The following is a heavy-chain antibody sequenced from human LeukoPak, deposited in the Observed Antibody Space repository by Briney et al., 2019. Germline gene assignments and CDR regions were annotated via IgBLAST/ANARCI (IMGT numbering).Heavy chain of an antibody. D-gene: IGHD5-12*01. CDR3: TTPGGYSGYTFDY. CDR1: GFSFNNAW. Sequence: AGGSLRLSCAASGFSFNNAWMSWVRQAPGKGLECVGRIKSKTDGGTTDYAAPVKGRFTISGDDSKNTLYLQMNSLKTEDTAVYYCTTPGGYSGYTFDYWGQGTLVTVSS. V-gene: IGHV3-15*01. J-gene: IGHJ4*02. CDR2: IKSKTDGGTT.